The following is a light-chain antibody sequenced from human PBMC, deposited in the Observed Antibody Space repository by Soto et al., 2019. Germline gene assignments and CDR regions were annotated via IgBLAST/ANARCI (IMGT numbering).Light chain of an antibody. CDR1: QNINTY. CDR2: AAS. Sequence: DIRMTQSPSSLSASVGDRLTITCRASQNINTYLNWYQQKPGKAPQLLIYAASSLQFGVPSRFSGSGSGTEFTLTISSLQPEDFATYFCQQSYNTPLSFGGGTKVEIK. V-gene: IGKV1-39*01. CDR3: QQSYNTPLS. J-gene: IGKJ4*01.